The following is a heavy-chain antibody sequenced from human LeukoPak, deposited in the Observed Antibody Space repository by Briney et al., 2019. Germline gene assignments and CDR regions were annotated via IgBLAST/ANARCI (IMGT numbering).Heavy chain of an antibody. D-gene: IGHD2-8*02. CDR3: ARRYWRYFDWYFDL. V-gene: IGHV4-31*03. Sequence: SETLSLTCTVSGGSISSGGYYWSWIRQHPGKGLEWIGYIYYSGSTYYNPSLKSRVTISVDTSKNQFSLKLSSVTAADTAVYYCARRYWRYFDWYFDLWGRGTLVTVPS. CDR2: IYYSGST. J-gene: IGHJ2*01. CDR1: GGSISSGGYY.